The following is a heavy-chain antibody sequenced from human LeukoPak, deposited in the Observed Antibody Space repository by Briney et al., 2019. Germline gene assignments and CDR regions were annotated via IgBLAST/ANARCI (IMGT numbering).Heavy chain of an antibody. CDR3: AREGPSFPLGGAIFDY. CDR2: IIPIFGTA. Sequence: AASVKVSCKASGYTFTSYAISWVRQAPGQGLEWMGGIIPIFGTANYAQKFQGRVTITADESTSTAYMELSSLRSEDTAVYYCAREGPSFPLGGAIFDYGGREPLVTVS. V-gene: IGHV1-69*13. CDR1: GYTFTSYA. D-gene: IGHD2-15*01. J-gene: IGHJ4*02.